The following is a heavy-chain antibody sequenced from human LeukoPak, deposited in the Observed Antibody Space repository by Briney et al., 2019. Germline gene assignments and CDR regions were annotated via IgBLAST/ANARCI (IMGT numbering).Heavy chain of an antibody. CDR2: SYYYGST. CDR1: GDSISSSY. Sequence: SETLSLTCTVSGDSISSSYWSWIRQPPGKGLEWIAYSYYYGSTYYNPSLKGRVTISLDTSKSQFSLKVTSVTAADTAIYFCARGGYWFDSWGQGTLVTVSS. J-gene: IGHJ5*01. D-gene: IGHD6-25*01. V-gene: IGHV4-59*01. CDR3: ARGGYWFDS.